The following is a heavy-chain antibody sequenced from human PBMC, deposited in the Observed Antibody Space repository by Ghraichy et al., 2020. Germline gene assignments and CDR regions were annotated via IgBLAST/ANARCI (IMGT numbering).Heavy chain of an antibody. CDR3: ARVGGTAAAGTQNAFDI. Sequence: GGSLRLSCAASGFTFSSYGMHWVRQAPGKGLEWVAVIWYDGSNKYYADSVKGRFTISRDNSKNTLYLQMNSLRAEDTAVYYCARVGGTAAAGTQNAFDIWGQGTMVTVSS. J-gene: IGHJ3*02. V-gene: IGHV3-33*01. D-gene: IGHD6-13*01. CDR2: IWYDGSNK. CDR1: GFTFSSYG.